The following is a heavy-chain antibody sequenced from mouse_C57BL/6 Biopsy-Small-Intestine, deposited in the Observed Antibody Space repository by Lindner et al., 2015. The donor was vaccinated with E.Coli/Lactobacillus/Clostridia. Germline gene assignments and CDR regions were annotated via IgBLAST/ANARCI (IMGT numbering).Heavy chain of an antibody. J-gene: IGHJ2*01. V-gene: IGHV10-3*01. CDR2: IRTKSTNYAT. Sequence: VQLQESGGGLVQPKGSLKLSCAASGFTFNPYAMHWVRQAPGKGLEWVARIRTKSTNYATYYADSVKDRFTISRDDSQSMLYLQMNTLKTEDTAMYFCVRESYYEGYFAYWGQGTTLTVSS. CDR3: VRESYYEGYFAY. D-gene: IGHD1-1*01. CDR1: GFTFNPYA.